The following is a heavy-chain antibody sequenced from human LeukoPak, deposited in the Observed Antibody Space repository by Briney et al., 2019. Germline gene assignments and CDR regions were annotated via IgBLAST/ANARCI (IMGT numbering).Heavy chain of an antibody. J-gene: IGHJ4*02. CDR1: GGSFSGYY. CDR3: AREAKTHYYDSSGYSISYYFDY. CDR2: INHSGST. V-gene: IGHV4-34*01. D-gene: IGHD3-22*01. Sequence: SEILSLTCAVYGGSFSGYYWSWIRQPQGKGLEWIGEINHSGSTNYNPSLKSRVTISVDTSKNQFSLKLSSVTAADTAVYYCAREAKTHYYDSSGYSISYYFDYWGQGTLVTVSS.